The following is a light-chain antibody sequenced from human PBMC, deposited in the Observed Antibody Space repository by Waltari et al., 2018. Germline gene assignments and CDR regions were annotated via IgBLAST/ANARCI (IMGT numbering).Light chain of an antibody. V-gene: IGKV4-1*01. CDR3: QQYYSTRPLT. Sequence: DIVMTQSPDSLAVSLGERATINCKSSQSVLYSSINKNYLAWYQPKPGQAPKLLMYWASTRESGVPGRCGGSGSGTDFTLTISSLQAEDVAVYYCQQYYSTRPLTFGGGTKVEIK. J-gene: IGKJ4*01. CDR2: WAS. CDR1: QSVLYSSINKNY.